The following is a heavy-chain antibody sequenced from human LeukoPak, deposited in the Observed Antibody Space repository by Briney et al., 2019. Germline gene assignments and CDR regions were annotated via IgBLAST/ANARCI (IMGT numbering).Heavy chain of an antibody. CDR2: MYYSGST. J-gene: IGHJ5*02. V-gene: IGHV4-39*07. CDR3: ARVWRQQLGTDWFDP. D-gene: IGHD1-1*01. CDR1: GGSISSSSYN. Sequence: SETLSLTCTVSGGSISSSSYNWGWIRQPPGKGLEWIGNMYYSGSTYYNPSLKSRVTISVDTSKKQVSLKLSSVTAADTAVYYCARVWRQQLGTDWFDPWGQGTLLTVSS.